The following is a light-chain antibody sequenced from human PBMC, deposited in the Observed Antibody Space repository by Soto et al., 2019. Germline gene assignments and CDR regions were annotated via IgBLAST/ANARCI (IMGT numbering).Light chain of an antibody. CDR1: SSNIGSNY. CDR3: AAWDDSARV. V-gene: IGLV1-47*01. Sequence: QSALTQPPSASGTPGQRVTISCSGSSSNIGSNYVYWYQQLPGTAPKLLIYRNNQRPSGVPDRFSGSKSGTSASLAISGLRSEDEADYYCAAWDDSARVFGTGTKLTVL. CDR2: RNN. J-gene: IGLJ1*01.